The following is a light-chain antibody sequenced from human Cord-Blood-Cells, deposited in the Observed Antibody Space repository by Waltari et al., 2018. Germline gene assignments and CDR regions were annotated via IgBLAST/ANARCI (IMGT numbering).Light chain of an antibody. J-gene: IGLJ1*01. Sequence: QSALTQPASLSGSPRQSIDISCTRTSSDVGGYNYVSWYHQHPGKAPKLIIYDVMKRPSGVSTRFSGSKSGNTASLTISGLQAEDEADYYCGSYTSSSTFVFGTGTKVTVL. CDR2: DVM. CDR3: GSYTSSSTFV. V-gene: IGLV2-14*01. CDR1: SSDVGGYNY.